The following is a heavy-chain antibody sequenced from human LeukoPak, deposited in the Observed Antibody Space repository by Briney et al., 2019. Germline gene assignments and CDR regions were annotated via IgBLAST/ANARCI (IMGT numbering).Heavy chain of an antibody. Sequence: SVKVSCKASGGTFNSYAISWVRQAPGQGLEWMGGIIPIFGTANYAQKFQGRVTITADESTSTAYMELSSLRSEDTAVYYCARVSLSNYYDSSGYLGDYWGQGTLVTVSS. CDR3: ARVSLSNYYDSSGYLGDY. V-gene: IGHV1-69*01. CDR1: GGTFNSYA. D-gene: IGHD3-22*01. J-gene: IGHJ4*02. CDR2: IIPIFGTA.